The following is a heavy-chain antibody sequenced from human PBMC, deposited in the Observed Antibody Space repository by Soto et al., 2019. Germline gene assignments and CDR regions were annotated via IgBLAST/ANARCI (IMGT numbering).Heavy chain of an antibody. CDR3: ARYCSGGSCYPFDY. V-gene: IGHV4-30-4*01. J-gene: IGHJ4*02. CDR2: IFYSGST. CDR1: GGSISSGDSY. D-gene: IGHD2-15*01. Sequence: QVQLQESGPGLVKPSQTLSLTCTVSGGSISSGDSYWSWIRQPPGKGLEWIGYIFYSGSTYYNPSLKSRATISVNTSKNQFSLKLSAVTAADTAMYYCARYCSGGSCYPFDYWGQGTLVTVSS.